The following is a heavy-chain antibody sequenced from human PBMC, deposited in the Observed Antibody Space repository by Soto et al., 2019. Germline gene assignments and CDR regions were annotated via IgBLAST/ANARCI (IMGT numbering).Heavy chain of an antibody. J-gene: IGHJ5*02. D-gene: IGHD1-1*01. V-gene: IGHV4-34*01. Sequence: SETLSLTCAVYGGSFSGYYWSWIRQPPGKGLEWIGEINHSGSTNYNPSLKSRVTISVDTSKNQFSLKLSSVTAADTAVYYCARGSGKKNWNLRGWFDPWGQGTLVTVSS. CDR1: GGSFSGYY. CDR3: ARGSGKKNWNLRGWFDP. CDR2: INHSGST.